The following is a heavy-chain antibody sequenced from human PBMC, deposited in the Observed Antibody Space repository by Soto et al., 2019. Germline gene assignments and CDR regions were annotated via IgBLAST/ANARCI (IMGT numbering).Heavy chain of an antibody. J-gene: IGHJ4*02. CDR1: GFTFSDAW. V-gene: IGHV3-15*01. D-gene: IGHD2-2*01. CDR3: ASGTGKSDFDY. Sequence: EVQLVETGGGLVKPGGSLRLSCAATGFTFSDAWMSWVRQAPGKGREWVGRIKSKTEAATRDSAAPVKGRFAISRDDSKNTVFLEMNSLKIEDSGVYYCASGTGKSDFDYWGLGILVTVSS. CDR2: IKSKTEAATR.